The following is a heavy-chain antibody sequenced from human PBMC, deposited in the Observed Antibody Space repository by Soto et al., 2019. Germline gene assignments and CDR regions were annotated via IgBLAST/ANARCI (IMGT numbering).Heavy chain of an antibody. D-gene: IGHD3-9*01. CDR2: ISGSGGST. CDR1: GFTFSSYA. Sequence: PGGSLRLSCAASGFTFSSYAMSWVRQAPGKGLEWVSAISGSGGSTYYADSVKGRFTISRDNSKNTLYLQMNSLRAEDTAVYYCARVKKDILTGYYLDTKNCPWYIDLWGRGTLVTLSS. V-gene: IGHV3-23*01. J-gene: IGHJ2*01. CDR3: ARVKKDILTGYYLDTKNCPWYIDL.